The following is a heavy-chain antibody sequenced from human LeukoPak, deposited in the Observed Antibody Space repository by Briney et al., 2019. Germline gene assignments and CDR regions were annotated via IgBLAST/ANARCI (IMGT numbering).Heavy chain of an antibody. J-gene: IGHJ4*02. CDR2: IYYSGST. D-gene: IGHD1-26*01. V-gene: IGHV4-59*01. CDR3: ARSRGVGATDY. Sequence: PSETLSLTCTVSGGSISSYYWSWLRQPPGKGLEWIGYIYYSGSTNYNPSLKSRVAISVDTSKNQFSLKLSSVTAADTAVYYCARSRGVGATDYWGQGTLVTVSS. CDR1: GGSISSYY.